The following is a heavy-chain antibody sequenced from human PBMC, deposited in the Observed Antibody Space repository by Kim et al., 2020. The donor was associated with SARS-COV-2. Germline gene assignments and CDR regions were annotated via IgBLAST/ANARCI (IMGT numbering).Heavy chain of an antibody. V-gene: IGHV4-34*01. CDR2: INHSGST. Sequence: SETLSLTCAVYGGSFSGYYWSWIRQPPGKGLEWIGEINHSGSTNYNPSLKSRVTISVDTSKNQFSLKLSSVTAADTAVYYCARVQGLRWYYYYYMDVWGKGTTVTVSS. D-gene: IGHD3-16*01. J-gene: IGHJ6*03. CDR1: GGSFSGYY. CDR3: ARVQGLRWYYYYYMDV.